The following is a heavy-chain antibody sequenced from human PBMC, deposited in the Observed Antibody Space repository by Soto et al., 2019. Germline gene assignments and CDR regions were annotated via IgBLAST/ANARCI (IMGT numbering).Heavy chain of an antibody. Sequence: EVQLVESGGGLVQPGGSLRLSCVASGFTFSTDSMNWVRQAPGKGLEWVAHISTSGATRYYADSVKGRFTISRDNAKTPLYLKMDSLRNEDTAVYNCARFFGSGFDYWGQGTMVTVSS. V-gene: IGHV3-48*02. D-gene: IGHD6-19*01. CDR1: GFTFSTDS. CDR2: ISTSGATR. CDR3: ARFFGSGFDY. J-gene: IGHJ4*02.